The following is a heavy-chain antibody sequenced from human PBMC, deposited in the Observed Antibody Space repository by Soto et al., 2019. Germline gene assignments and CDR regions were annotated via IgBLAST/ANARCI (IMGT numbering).Heavy chain of an antibody. J-gene: IGHJ4*01. CDR1: GFTFATAW. Sequence: EVQLVESGGGLEEPGGSLRLSCAASGFTFATAWINWVRQAPGKGLEWVGRIKSKIDGGTTDFAAPVKGRFAISRDDSRNMVYFQMNSLEIEDTAVYYCTTDSHFTMKLVRFDYWGLGTLVTVSS. V-gene: IGHV3-15*07. CDR3: TTDSHFTMKLVRFDY. D-gene: IGHD3-22*01. CDR2: IKSKIDGGTT.